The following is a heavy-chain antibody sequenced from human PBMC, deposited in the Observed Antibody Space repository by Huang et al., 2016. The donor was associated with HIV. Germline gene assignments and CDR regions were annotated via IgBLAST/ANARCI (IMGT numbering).Heavy chain of an antibody. CDR1: GFTFSNYA. D-gene: IGHD3-22*01. V-gene: IGHV3-30*04. Sequence: QVQLVESGGGVVQPGRSLRLSCAASGFTFSNYAMHWVRQAPGKGLEWWTLRSYTGSNRYYTDSVKGRFSISRDNSKSTVYRHMNRLRVEDTAVYYCARGRDGRSGFYFGDFDNWGQGILVTVSS. CDR3: ARGRDGRSGFYFGDFDN. CDR2: RSYTGSNR. J-gene: IGHJ4*02.